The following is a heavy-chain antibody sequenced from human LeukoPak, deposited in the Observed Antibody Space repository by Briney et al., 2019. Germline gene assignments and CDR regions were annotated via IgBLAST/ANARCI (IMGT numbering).Heavy chain of an antibody. CDR2: INPNSGGT. CDR1: GYTFTGYY. D-gene: IGHD3-10*01. CDR3: ARSGILLWFGELLPQGFDP. J-gene: IGHJ5*02. V-gene: IGHV1-2*04. Sequence: GASVKVSCKASGYTFTGYYMHWVRQAPGQGLEWMGWINPNSGGTNYAQKFQGWVTMTRDTSISTAYMELSRLRSDDTAVYYCARSGILLWFGELLPQGFDPWGQGTLVTVSS.